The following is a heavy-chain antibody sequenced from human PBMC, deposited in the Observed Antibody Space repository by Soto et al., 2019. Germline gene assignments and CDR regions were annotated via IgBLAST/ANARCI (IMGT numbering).Heavy chain of an antibody. V-gene: IGHV4-59*01. CDR1: GGSISSYY. Sequence: QVQLQESGPGLVKPSETLSLTCTVSGGSISSYYWSWIRQPPGKGLEWIGYIYYSGSTNYNPSLKSRVTISVDTSKNQFSLKLSSVTAADTAVYYCARFSYADMITFGGVIVDDAFDIWGQGTMVTVSS. CDR3: ARFSYADMITFGGVIVDDAFDI. J-gene: IGHJ3*02. D-gene: IGHD3-16*02. CDR2: IYYSGST.